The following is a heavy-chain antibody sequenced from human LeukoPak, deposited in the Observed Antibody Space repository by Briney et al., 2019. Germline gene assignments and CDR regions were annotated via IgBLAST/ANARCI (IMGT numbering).Heavy chain of an antibody. CDR1: GGTFSSYA. J-gene: IGHJ5*02. CDR2: IIPILGIA. CDR3: ARDLSGGVIAAACTNHWFDP. V-gene: IGHV1-69*04. Sequence: GASVKVSCKASGGTFSSYAISGVRQAPGQGLEWRGRIIPILGIANYAQKFQGRVTITADKSTSTAYMELSSLRSEDTAVYYCARDLSGGVIAAACTNHWFDPWGQGTLVTVSS. D-gene: IGHD6-13*01.